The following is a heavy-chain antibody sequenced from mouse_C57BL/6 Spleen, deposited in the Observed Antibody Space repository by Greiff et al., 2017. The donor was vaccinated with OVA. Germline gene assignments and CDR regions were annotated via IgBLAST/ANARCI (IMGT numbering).Heavy chain of an antibody. D-gene: IGHD2-1*01. CDR3: ARDLLWGFAD. Sequence: VQLKQSGPELAKPGASVKIPCKASGYTFTDYNMDWVKQSHGKSLEWIGDINPNNGGTIYNQKFKGKATLTVDKSSSTAYMELRSLTSEDTAVYYCARDLLWGFADWGQGTLVTVSA. V-gene: IGHV1-18*01. CDR2: INPNNGGT. J-gene: IGHJ3*01. CDR1: GYTFTDYN.